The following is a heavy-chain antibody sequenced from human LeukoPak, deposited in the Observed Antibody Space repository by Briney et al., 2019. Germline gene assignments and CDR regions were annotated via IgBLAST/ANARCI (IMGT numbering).Heavy chain of an antibody. CDR2: ISYDGSNK. CDR1: GFTFSSCG. Sequence: PGGSLRLSCAASGFTFSSCGMHWVRQAPGKGLEWVAVISYDGSNKYYADSVKGRFTISRDNSKNTLYLQMNSLRAEDTAVYYCVSVRDVWGQGTTVTVSS. J-gene: IGHJ6*02. D-gene: IGHD3-16*02. CDR3: VSVRDV. V-gene: IGHV3-30*03.